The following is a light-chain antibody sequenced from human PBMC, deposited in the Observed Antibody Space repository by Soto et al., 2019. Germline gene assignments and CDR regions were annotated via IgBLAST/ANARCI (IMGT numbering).Light chain of an antibody. Sequence: EIVLTQSPGTLSLSPGERATLSCRASQSVSSSYLAWYQQKPAQAPRLLIYGASTRATGIPARFSGGGSGTEFTLTISSLQSADFAVYYCQQYNDWPLTFGGGTKVDI. CDR2: GAS. CDR1: QSVSSSY. CDR3: QQYNDWPLT. J-gene: IGKJ4*01. V-gene: IGKV3-15*01.